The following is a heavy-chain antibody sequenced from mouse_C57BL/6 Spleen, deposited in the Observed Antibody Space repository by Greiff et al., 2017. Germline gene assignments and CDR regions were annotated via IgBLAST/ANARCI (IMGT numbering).Heavy chain of an antibody. CDR1: GFTFNTYA. J-gene: IGHJ4*01. CDR2: IRSKSSNYAT. Sequence: EVKLMESGGGLVQPKGSLKLSCAASGFTFNTYAMHWVRQAPGKGLEWVARIRSKSSNYATYYADSVKDRFTISRDDSQSMLYLQMNNLKTEDTAMYYCVREAEGLLPYYYAMDYWGQGTSVTVSS. D-gene: IGHD2-3*01. CDR3: VREAEGLLPYYYAMDY. V-gene: IGHV10-3*01.